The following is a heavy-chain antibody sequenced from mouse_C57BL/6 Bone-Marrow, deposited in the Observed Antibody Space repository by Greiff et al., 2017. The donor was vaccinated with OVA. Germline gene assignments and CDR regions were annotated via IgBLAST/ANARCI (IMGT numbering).Heavy chain of an antibody. CDR1: GFTFSSYA. J-gene: IGHJ3*01. Sequence: EVKLVESGGGLVKPGGSLKLSCAASGFTFSSYAMSWVRQTPEKRLEWVATISDGGSYTYYPDNVKGRFTISRDNAKNNLYLQMSHLKSEDTAMYYCARVPGGFAYWGQGTLVTVSA. V-gene: IGHV5-4*03. CDR3: ARVPGGFAY. CDR2: ISDGGSYT.